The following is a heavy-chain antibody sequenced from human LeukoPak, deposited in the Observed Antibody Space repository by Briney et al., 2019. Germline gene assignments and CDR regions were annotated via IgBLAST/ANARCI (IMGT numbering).Heavy chain of an antibody. D-gene: IGHD3-3*01. V-gene: IGHV3-23*01. CDR1: GFTFSSYA. Sequence: PGGSLRLSCAASGFTFSSYAMSWVRRAPGKGLEWVSAISGSGGSTYYADSVKGRFTISRDNSKNTLYLQMNSLRAEDTAVYYCATLGAIFGVAVDYWGQGTLVTVSS. CDR3: ATLGAIFGVAVDY. CDR2: ISGSGGST. J-gene: IGHJ4*02.